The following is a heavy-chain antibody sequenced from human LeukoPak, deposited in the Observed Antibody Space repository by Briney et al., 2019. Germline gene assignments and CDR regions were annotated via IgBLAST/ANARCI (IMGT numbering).Heavy chain of an antibody. CDR1: GFTFSNYW. CDR2: INRDGSER. J-gene: IGHJ5*02. Sequence: PGGSLRLSCAASGFTFSNYWMTWVRQAPGKGLEWVANINRDGSERYYVDSVKGRFTISRDDAKSSLYLQMNSLRAEDTAVYYCARENGIVVVPAAPGNWFDPWGQGTLVTVSS. V-gene: IGHV3-7*03. D-gene: IGHD2-2*01. CDR3: ARENGIVVVPAAPGNWFDP.